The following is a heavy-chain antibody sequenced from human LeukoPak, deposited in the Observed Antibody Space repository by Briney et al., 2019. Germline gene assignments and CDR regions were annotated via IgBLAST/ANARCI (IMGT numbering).Heavy chain of an antibody. V-gene: IGHV3-21*01. D-gene: IGHD1-1*01. CDR3: ARGGSGNWNAPFDY. Sequence: GGSLRLSCAASGFTFSSFSMKWVRQAPGKGLEWVSSISSSSSYMYYADSVKGRFTISRDNAKNSLYLQMNSLRAEDTAVYYCARGGSGNWNAPFDYWGQGTLVTVSS. J-gene: IGHJ4*02. CDR1: GFTFSSFS. CDR2: ISSSSSYM.